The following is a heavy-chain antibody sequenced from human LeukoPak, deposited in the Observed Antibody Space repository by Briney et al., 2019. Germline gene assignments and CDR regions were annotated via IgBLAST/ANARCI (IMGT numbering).Heavy chain of an antibody. CDR3: ARRPRYNWNYDYYYYMDV. CDR2: INHSGST. CDR1: GGSFSGYY. D-gene: IGHD1-20*01. J-gene: IGHJ6*03. Sequence: SETLSLTCAVYGGSFSGYYWSWIRQPPGKGLEWIGEINHSGSTNYNPSLKSRVTISVDTSKIQFSLKLSSVTAADTAVYYCARRPRYNWNYDYYYYMDVWGKGTTVTVSS. V-gene: IGHV4-34*01.